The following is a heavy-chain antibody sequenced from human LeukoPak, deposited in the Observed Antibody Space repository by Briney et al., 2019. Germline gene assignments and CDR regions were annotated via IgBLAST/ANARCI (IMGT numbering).Heavy chain of an antibody. CDR1: GFTFSSYA. J-gene: IGHJ4*02. CDR2: ISGSGGST. V-gene: IGHV3-23*01. CDR3: AKERGYSSGWPDY. D-gene: IGHD6-19*01. Sequence: GGSLRLSCAASGFTFSSYAMSWLRQAPGKGLEWVSAISGSGGSTYYAGSVKGRCTISRDNSKNTLYLQMNSLRAEDTAVYYCAKERGYSSGWPDYWGQGTLVTVSS.